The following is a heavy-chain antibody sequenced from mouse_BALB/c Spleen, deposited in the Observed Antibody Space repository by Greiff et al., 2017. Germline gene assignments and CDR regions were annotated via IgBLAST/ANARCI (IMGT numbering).Heavy chain of an antibody. Sequence: EVQGVESGPRLVKPSQTLSLSCYVTGDSITSGYWNWIRKFPGNKLEYMGYISYSGSTYYNPSLKSRISITRDTSKNQYYLQLNSVTTEDTATYYCARVITTYWCFDVWGAGTTVTVSS. CDR2: ISYSGST. D-gene: IGHD2-4*01. CDR3: ARVITTYWCFDV. V-gene: IGHV3-8*02. J-gene: IGHJ1*01. CDR1: GDSITSGY.